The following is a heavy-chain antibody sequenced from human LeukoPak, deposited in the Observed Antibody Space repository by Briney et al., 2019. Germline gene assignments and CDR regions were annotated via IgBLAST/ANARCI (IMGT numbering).Heavy chain of an antibody. J-gene: IGHJ4*02. D-gene: IGHD6-6*01. V-gene: IGHV3-30*02. CDR2: IRYDGSNK. CDR1: GFTFSSYG. CDR3: AKGKLVPRPFDY. Sequence: GGSLRLSCAASGFTFSSYGMHWVRQAPGKGLEWVAFIRYDGSNKYYADSVKGRFTISRDNSKNTLYLQMNSLRAEDTAVYYCAKGKLVPRPFDYWGQGTLVTVSS.